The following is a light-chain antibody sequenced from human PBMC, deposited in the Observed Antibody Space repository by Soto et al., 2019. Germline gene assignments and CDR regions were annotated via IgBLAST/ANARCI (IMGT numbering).Light chain of an antibody. Sequence: DIQMTQSPSSVSASVGDRVTITCRASQAIDSWLAWYQQKPGEAPKLLIYAASSLQSGVPSRFSGSGSGTDFTLTISSLQPDDVATYYCQQRTNWRITFGQGTRLEIK. V-gene: IGKV1-12*01. CDR1: QAIDSW. J-gene: IGKJ5*01. CDR2: AAS. CDR3: QQRTNWRIT.